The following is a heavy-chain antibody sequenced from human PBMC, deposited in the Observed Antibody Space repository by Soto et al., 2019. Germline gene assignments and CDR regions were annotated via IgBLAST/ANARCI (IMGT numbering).Heavy chain of an antibody. D-gene: IGHD3-22*01. V-gene: IGHV4-31*03. CDR2: IYSRGNT. Sequence: SETLSLTCTVSACSIGSGFYYWSWIRQHPGKGLEWIGYIYSRGNTYYNPSLKSRVTIPLDTSKNQFSLTLGSVTAADTAVYYCARDRHDSSGYRVDYWGEGTLVTVSS. CDR3: ARDRHDSSGYRVDY. CDR1: ACSIGSGFYY. J-gene: IGHJ4*02.